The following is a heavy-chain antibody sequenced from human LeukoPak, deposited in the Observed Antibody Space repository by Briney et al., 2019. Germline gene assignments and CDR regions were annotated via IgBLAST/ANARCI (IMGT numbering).Heavy chain of an antibody. Sequence: ASVKVSCKASGYTFTSYGISWVGQAPGQGLEWMGWISAYNGNTNYAQKLQGRVTMTTDTSTSTAYMELRSLRSDDTAVYYCAREMKRIGSWYRGLIDYWGQGTLVTVSS. D-gene: IGHD6-13*01. CDR3: AREMKRIGSWYRGLIDY. CDR1: GYTFTSYG. V-gene: IGHV1-18*01. CDR2: ISAYNGNT. J-gene: IGHJ4*02.